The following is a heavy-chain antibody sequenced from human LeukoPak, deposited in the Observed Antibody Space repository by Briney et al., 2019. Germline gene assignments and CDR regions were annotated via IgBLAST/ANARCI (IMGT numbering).Heavy chain of an antibody. J-gene: IGHJ5*02. CDR1: GGSFSGYY. D-gene: IGHD3-9*01. Sequence: PSETLSLTCAVYGGSFSGYYWSWIRQPPGKGLEWIGEINHSGSTNYNPSLKSRVTISVDTSKNQFSLKLSSVTAADTAVYYCARGQNDLSIRYFDWRPNYKNWFDPWGQGTLVTVSS. CDR2: INHSGST. CDR3: ARGQNDLSIRYFDWRPNYKNWFDP. V-gene: IGHV4-34*01.